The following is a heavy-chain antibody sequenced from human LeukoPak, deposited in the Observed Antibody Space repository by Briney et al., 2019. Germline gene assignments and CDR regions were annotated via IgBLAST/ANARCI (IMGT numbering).Heavy chain of an antibody. D-gene: IGHD5-18*01. V-gene: IGHV1-18*01. CDR2: ISAYNGNT. J-gene: IGHJ4*02. Sequence: ASVKVSCKASGGTFSSYAISWVRQAPGQGLEWMGWISAYNGNTNYAQKLQGRVAMTTDTSTSTAYMELRSLRSDDTAVYYCAREVRRNTAMDWGQGTLVTVSS. CDR1: GGTFSSYA. CDR3: AREVRRNTAMD.